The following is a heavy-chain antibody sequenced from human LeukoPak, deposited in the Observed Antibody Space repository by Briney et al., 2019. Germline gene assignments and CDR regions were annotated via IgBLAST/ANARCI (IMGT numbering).Heavy chain of an antibody. CDR2: ISGGGGST. CDR3: AKALTKATDYMDV. CDR1: GFTFSSYA. D-gene: IGHD2-2*01. Sequence: GGSLRLSCAASGFTFSSYAMGWVRQAPGKGLEWVSAISGGGGSTYYADSVKGRFTISRDNSKNTLYLQMNSLRAEDTAVYYCAKALTKATDYMDVWGKGTTVTVSS. V-gene: IGHV3-23*01. J-gene: IGHJ6*03.